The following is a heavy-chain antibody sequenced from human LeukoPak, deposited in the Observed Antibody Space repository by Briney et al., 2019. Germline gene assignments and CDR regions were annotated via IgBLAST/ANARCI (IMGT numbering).Heavy chain of an antibody. J-gene: IGHJ4*02. CDR2: IRYDGSDT. V-gene: IGHV3-30*02. Sequence: SGRSLRLSCAASGFSFSRYGMHWVRQAPGKGLEWVAFIRYDGSDTYVADSLKGRLTVSRDNSKDSLYLQMNSLRTEDTAVYYCAKDLFGDYVWGTYRAMDKWGQGTLVTVSS. CDR1: GFSFSRYG. CDR3: AKDLFGDYVWGTYRAMDK. D-gene: IGHD3-16*02.